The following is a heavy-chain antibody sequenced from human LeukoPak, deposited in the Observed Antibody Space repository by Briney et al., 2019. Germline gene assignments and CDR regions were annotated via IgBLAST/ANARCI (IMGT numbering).Heavy chain of an antibody. CDR3: AKDRYGDFYYYYGMDV. J-gene: IGHJ6*02. D-gene: IGHD4-17*01. Sequence: GGSLRLSCAASGFTFISYCMHWVRQAPGKGLEGVAVISYDGSNKYYADSVKGRFTISRDNSKNTLYLQMNSLRAEDTAVYYCAKDRYGDFYYYYGMDVWGQGTTVTVSS. CDR2: ISYDGSNK. V-gene: IGHV3-30*18. CDR1: GFTFISYC.